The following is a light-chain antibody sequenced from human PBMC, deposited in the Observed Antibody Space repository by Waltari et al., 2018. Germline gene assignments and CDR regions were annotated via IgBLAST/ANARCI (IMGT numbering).Light chain of an antibody. Sequence: LIYSDGITSLSLFQHRQGQSPRRLIYTVSNRDSGFPDRFSGSGSGTDFTLKISRVEAEDVGVYYCMQGTYWPPGYTFGQGTRLEIK. J-gene: IGKJ2*01. V-gene: IGKV2-30*01. CDR1: LIYSDGITS. CDR2: TVS. CDR3: MQGTYWPPGYT.